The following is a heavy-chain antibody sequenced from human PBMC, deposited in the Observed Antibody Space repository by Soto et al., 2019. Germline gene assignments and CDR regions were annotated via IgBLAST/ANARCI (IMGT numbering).Heavy chain of an antibody. V-gene: IGHV3-11*01. CDR3: ARRGLAGNFDF. CDR1: GFTFSDSY. CDR2: ISSSGTSI. D-gene: IGHD6-19*01. J-gene: IGHJ4*02. Sequence: GGSLRLSCAVSGFTFSDSYMSWIRQAPGKGLEWASYISSSGTSIYYADSVKGRFTISRDTAKDSLYLQMNSLRAEDTAVYYCARRGLAGNFDFWGQGTLVTVSS.